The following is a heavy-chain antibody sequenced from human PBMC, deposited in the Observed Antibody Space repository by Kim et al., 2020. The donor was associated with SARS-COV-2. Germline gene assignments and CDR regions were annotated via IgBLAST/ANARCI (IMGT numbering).Heavy chain of an antibody. Sequence: RKGYAASVKGRITICKDNDKNTVYLQMSSLRDDDTAVYYCARASGRIVDYWGQGTLVTVSS. V-gene: IGHV3-74*01. CDR3: ARASGRIVDY. CDR2: RK. D-gene: IGHD3-10*01. J-gene: IGHJ4*02.